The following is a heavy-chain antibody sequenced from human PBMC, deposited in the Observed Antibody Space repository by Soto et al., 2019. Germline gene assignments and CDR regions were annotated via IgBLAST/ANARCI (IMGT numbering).Heavy chain of an antibody. CDR2: IISIFGTA. J-gene: IGHJ6*02. Sequence: GASVKVSCKASGGTFSSYTISWVRQAPGQGLEWMGGIISIFGTANYAQKFQGRVTITADESTSTAYMELSSLRSEDTAVYYCAQSGYSSGNYYYYGMDVWGQGTTVTVSS. V-gene: IGHV1-69*13. D-gene: IGHD6-19*01. CDR3: AQSGYSSGNYYYYGMDV. CDR1: GGTFSSYT.